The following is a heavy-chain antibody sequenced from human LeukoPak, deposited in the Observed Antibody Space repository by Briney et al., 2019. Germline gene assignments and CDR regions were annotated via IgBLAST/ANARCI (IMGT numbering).Heavy chain of an antibody. CDR1: GGSFSGYY. V-gene: IGHV4-34*01. Sequence: KTSETLSLTCTVYGGSFSGYYWSWIRQPPGKGLEWIGEINHSGSTNYNPSLKSRVTISVDTSKNQFSLKLSSVTAADTAVYYCARVYLSGSSGNYFDYWGQGTLVTVSS. CDR3: ARVYLSGSSGNYFDY. CDR2: INHSGST. D-gene: IGHD1-26*01. J-gene: IGHJ4*02.